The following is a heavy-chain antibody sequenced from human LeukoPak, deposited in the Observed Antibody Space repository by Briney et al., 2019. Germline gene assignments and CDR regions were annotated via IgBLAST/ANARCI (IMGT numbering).Heavy chain of an antibody. CDR3: ARVRYLTAMRLRLAYFDY. D-gene: IGHD1-20*01. CDR2: INHSGST. J-gene: IGHJ4*02. V-gene: IGHV4-34*01. Sequence: SGTLSLTCAVYGGSFSGYYWSWIRQPPGKGLEWIGEINHSGSTNYNPSLKSRVTISVDTSKNQFSLKLSSVTAADTAVYYCARVRYLTAMRLRLAYFDYWGQGTLVTVSS. CDR1: GGSFSGYY.